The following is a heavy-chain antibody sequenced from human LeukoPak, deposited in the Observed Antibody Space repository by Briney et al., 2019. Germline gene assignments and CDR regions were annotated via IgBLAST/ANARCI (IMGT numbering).Heavy chain of an antibody. V-gene: IGHV1-8*02. Sequence: GASVKVSCKASGYTFTGYYMHWVRQATGQGLEWMGWMKPDSGNTGYAQKFQGRVTMTRNTSISTAYMELSSLRSEDTAVYYCAREYGDYSRPFYYYYMDVWGKGTTVTISS. CDR1: GYTFTGYY. D-gene: IGHD4-17*01. CDR3: AREYGDYSRPFYYYYMDV. CDR2: MKPDSGNT. J-gene: IGHJ6*03.